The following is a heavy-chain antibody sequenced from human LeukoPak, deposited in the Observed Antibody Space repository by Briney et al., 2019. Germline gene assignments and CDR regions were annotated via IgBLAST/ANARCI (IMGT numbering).Heavy chain of an antibody. V-gene: IGHV1-69*13. J-gene: IGHJ6*03. CDR1: GDTFSNYG. D-gene: IGHD3-10*01. CDR3: ARSMVRGVTGSPDFYFYYMDV. CDR2: IIPIFGPA. Sequence: ASVKVTCKASGDTFSNYGFSWVRQAPAQGLEWMGGIIPIFGPANYAQNFQGRLTITADESTSTAYMELSSMMSEDTAMYYCARSMVRGVTGSPDFYFYYMDVWGKGTTIT.